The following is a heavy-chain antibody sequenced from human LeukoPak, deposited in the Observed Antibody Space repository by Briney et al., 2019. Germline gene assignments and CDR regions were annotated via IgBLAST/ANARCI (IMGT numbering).Heavy chain of an antibody. CDR1: GASFSSSNYY. CDR3: VGDRGASFWFYY. V-gene: IGHV4-39*07. Sequence: SETLSLTCTVSGASFSSSNYYRGWLRQPPGKGLEWIGTIYPSGSTYYNPSLKSRVTISEDTSKDQLSLKLSSVTAADTAVCFCVGDRGASFWFYYWGQGALVTVSS. D-gene: IGHD3-16*02. J-gene: IGHJ4*02. CDR2: IYPSGST.